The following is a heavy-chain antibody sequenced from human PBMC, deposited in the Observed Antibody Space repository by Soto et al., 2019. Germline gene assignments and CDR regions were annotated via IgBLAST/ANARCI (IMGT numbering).Heavy chain of an antibody. CDR3: AKEPPPPRSGGRTTWFDP. J-gene: IGHJ5*02. CDR1: GFTFSSYC. CDR2: ISYDGSNK. D-gene: IGHD2-15*01. V-gene: IGHV3-30*18. Sequence: GGSLRLSCAPSGFTFSSYCMHWVRQAPGKGLEWVAVISYDGSNKYYADSVKGRFTISRDNSKNTLYLQMNSLRAEDTAVCSCAKEPPPPRSGGRTTWFDPWGQGTLVTVSS.